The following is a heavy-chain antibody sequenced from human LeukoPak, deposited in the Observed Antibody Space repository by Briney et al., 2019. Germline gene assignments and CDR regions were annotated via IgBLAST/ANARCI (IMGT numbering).Heavy chain of an antibody. J-gene: IGHJ4*02. CDR1: GGSFSGYY. CDR3: ARNYCSSTSCYDYFDY. V-gene: IGHV4-34*01. Sequence: KSSETLSLTCAVYGGSFSGYYWSWIRQPPGKGLEWIGEINHSGSTNYNPSLKSRVTISVDTSKNQFSLKLSSVAAADTAVYYCARNYCSSTSCYDYFDYWGQGTLVTVSS. CDR2: INHSGST. D-gene: IGHD2-2*01.